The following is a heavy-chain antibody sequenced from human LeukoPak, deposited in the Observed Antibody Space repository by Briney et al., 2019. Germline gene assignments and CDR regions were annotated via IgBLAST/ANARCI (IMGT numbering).Heavy chain of an antibody. D-gene: IGHD3-9*01. V-gene: IGHV3-23*01. J-gene: IGHJ4*02. CDR2: ISGSGGST. Sequence: GGSLRLSCAASGFTFSSYAMSWVRQAPGKGLEWVSAISGSGGSTYYADSVKGRFTISRDNSKNTLYLQMNSLRAEDTAVYYCAKGSRGLRYFDWLLYDWGQGTLVTVSS. CDR3: AKGSRGLRYFDWLLYD. CDR1: GFTFSSYA.